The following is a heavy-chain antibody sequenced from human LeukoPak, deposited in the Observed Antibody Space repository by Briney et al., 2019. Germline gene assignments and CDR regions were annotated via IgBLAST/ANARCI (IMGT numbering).Heavy chain of an antibody. Sequence: GASVKVSCKASGYTFTSYYMHWVRQAPGQGLEWMGIINPSGGSTSYAQKFQGRVTMTRDTSTSTVYMELRSLRSDDTAVYYCARAGYDILTVVALNDYWGQGTLVTVSS. D-gene: IGHD3-9*01. V-gene: IGHV1-46*01. CDR1: GYTFTSYY. CDR2: INPSGGST. CDR3: ARAGYDILTVVALNDY. J-gene: IGHJ4*02.